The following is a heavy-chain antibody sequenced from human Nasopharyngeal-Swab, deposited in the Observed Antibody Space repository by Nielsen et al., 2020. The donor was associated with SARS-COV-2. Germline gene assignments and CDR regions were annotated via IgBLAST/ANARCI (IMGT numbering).Heavy chain of an antibody. J-gene: IGHJ4*02. CDR2: ISSNGGST. V-gene: IGHV3-64D*06. D-gene: IGHD2-15*01. CDR3: AKDRGAHSVVVVAAS. Sequence: GGSLRLSCSASGFTFSSYTMHWVRQAPGKGLEHVSAISSNGGSTYYADSVKGRFTISRDNSKNTLNLQMSSLRAEDTAVYYCAKDRGAHSVVVVAASWGQGTLVTVSS. CDR1: GFTFSSYT.